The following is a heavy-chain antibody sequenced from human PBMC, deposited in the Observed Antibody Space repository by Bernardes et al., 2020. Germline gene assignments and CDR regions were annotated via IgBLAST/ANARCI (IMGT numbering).Heavy chain of an antibody. CDR3: ARDQSPGYYYYGMDV. CDR1: GFTFSSYA. V-gene: IGHV3-30-3*01. J-gene: IGHJ6*02. Sequence: GGSLRLSCAASGFTFSSYAMHWVRQAPGKGLEWVAVISYDGSNKYYADSVKGRFTISRDNSKNTLYLQMNSLRAEDTAVYYCARDQSPGYYYYGMDVWGQGTTVTVSS. CDR2: ISYDGSNK.